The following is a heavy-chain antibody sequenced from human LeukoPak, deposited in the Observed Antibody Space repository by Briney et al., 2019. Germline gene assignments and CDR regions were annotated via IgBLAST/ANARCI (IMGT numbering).Heavy chain of an antibody. J-gene: IGHJ6*03. CDR2: IYYSGST. CDR3: ARVVGLAGYSSNWYSGYYYYMDV. Sequence: SETLSLTCTVSGGSVSSGSYYWGWIRQPPGKGLEWIGNIYYSGSTYYNPSLKSRVTISVETSKNQFSLKLSSVTAADTAVYYCARVVGLAGYSSNWYSGYYYYMDVWGKGTTVTVSS. D-gene: IGHD6-13*01. CDR1: GGSVSSGSYY. V-gene: IGHV4-39*07.